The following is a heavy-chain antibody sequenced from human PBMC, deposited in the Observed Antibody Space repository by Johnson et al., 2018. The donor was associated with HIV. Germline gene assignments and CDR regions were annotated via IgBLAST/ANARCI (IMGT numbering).Heavy chain of an antibody. CDR1: GFTFSSYA. CDR2: ISYDGGTT. J-gene: IGHJ3*02. Sequence: QVQLVESGGGVVQPGRSLRLSCAASGFTFSSYAMHWVRQAPGKGLEWVAVISYDGGTTDYAAPVKGRFTISRDDSKNTLYLQMNSLKTEDTAVYYYTTGPPDAFDIWGQGTMVTVSS. CDR3: TTGPPDAFDI. V-gene: IGHV3-30*04.